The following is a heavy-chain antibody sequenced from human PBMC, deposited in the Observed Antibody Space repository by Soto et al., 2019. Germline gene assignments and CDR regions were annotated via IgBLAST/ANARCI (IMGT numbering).Heavy chain of an antibody. CDR3: ASSRIVVPAAPLDYYYGMDV. D-gene: IGHD2-2*01. CDR1: GGTFSSYA. CDR2: IIPIFGTA. Sequence: SVKVSCKASGGTFSSYAISWVRQAPGQGLEWMGGIIPIFGTANYAQKFQGRVTITADESTSTAYMELSSLRSEDTAVYYCASSRIVVPAAPLDYYYGMDVSGQGTTVTVS. V-gene: IGHV1-69*13. J-gene: IGHJ6*02.